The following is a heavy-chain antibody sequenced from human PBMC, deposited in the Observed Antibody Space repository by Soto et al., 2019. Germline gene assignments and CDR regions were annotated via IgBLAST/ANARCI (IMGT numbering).Heavy chain of an antibody. CDR1: GGTISSGGHY. D-gene: IGHD2-8*01. Sequence: SETLSLTCSFSGGTISSGGHYWSWIRQLPGKGLEWIGNIYYRGTAYYNPSLKSRLTLSIDTSKNQFSLRLSSVTAADTAVYYCARAIGVPAFDMWGQGTMVTVSS. CDR2: IYYRGTA. V-gene: IGHV4-31*03. CDR3: ARAIGVPAFDM. J-gene: IGHJ3*02.